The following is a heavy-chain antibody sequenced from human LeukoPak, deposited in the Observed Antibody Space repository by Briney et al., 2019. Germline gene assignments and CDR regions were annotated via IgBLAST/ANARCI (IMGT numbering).Heavy chain of an antibody. V-gene: IGHV4-59*08. CDR2: IYYSGST. CDR1: GGSISSYY. CDR3: ASGLDV. J-gene: IGHJ6*02. Sequence: SETLSFTCTVSGGSISSYYWSWIRQPPGKGLEWIGYIYYSGSTNYNPSLKSRVTISVDTSKNQFSLKLSSVTAADTAVYYCASGLDVWGQGTTVTVSS.